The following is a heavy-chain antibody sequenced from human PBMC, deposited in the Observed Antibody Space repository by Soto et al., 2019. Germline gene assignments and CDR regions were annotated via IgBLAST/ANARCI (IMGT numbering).Heavy chain of an antibody. CDR1: GGSFSGYY. J-gene: IGHJ5*02. Sequence: SETLSLTCAVYGGSFSGYYWSWIRQPPGKGLEWIGEINHSGSTNYNPSLKSRVTISVDTSKNQFTLKLSSVTAADTAVYYCARRHRGYSYVNWFDPWGQGTLVTVSS. D-gene: IGHD5-18*01. CDR3: ARRHRGYSYVNWFDP. V-gene: IGHV4-34*01. CDR2: INHSGST.